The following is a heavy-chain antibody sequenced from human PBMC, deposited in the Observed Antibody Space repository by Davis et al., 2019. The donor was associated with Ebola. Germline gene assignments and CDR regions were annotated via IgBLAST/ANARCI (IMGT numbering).Heavy chain of an antibody. D-gene: IGHD4-17*01. CDR3: TTDIRRSENYGWFDS. V-gene: IGHV3-21*01. CDR1: GSTSSSYN. Sequence: PGGPLRPSCAGPGSTSSSYNMNRARQAPGKGLEWVSSISSSGASTYYAASVRGRFTASRDNAKNSLYLQMSTLRIDDTAMYYCTTDIRRSENYGWFDSWGQGTLVTVSS. J-gene: IGHJ5*01. CDR2: ISSSGAST.